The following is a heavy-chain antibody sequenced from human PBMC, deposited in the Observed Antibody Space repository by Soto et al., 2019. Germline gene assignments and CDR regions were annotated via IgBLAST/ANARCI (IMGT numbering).Heavy chain of an antibody. V-gene: IGHV3-23*01. CDR1: GFTFSSYA. Sequence: EVQLLESGGGLVQPGGSLRLSCAASGFTFSSYAMSWVRQAPGKGLEWVSAISGSGGSTYYAASVKGRFTISRDNSKNTLYLQMNSLRAEDTAVYYWAKEGANIVVVPVTLDYWGQGTLVTVSS. CDR3: AKEGANIVVVPVTLDY. CDR2: ISGSGGST. D-gene: IGHD2-2*01. J-gene: IGHJ4*02.